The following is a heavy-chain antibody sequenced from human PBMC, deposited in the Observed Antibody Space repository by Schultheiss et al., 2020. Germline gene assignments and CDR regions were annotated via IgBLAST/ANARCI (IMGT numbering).Heavy chain of an antibody. D-gene: IGHD4-17*01. CDR3: AKEAQLRCHAHFDY. J-gene: IGHJ4*02. CDR1: GFTFSSYA. V-gene: IGHV3-23*01. Sequence: GGSLRLSCAASGFTFSSYAMSWVRQAPGKGLEWVSAISGSGGGPYYADSMKGRFTISRDISMSTLYLQMNSLRADDTAVYYCAKEAQLRCHAHFDYWGQGTLVTVSS. CDR2: ISGSGGGP.